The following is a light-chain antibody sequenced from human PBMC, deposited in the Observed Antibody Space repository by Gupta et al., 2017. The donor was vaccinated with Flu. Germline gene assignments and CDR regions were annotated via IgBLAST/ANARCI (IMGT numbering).Light chain of an antibody. CDR2: GAS. Sequence: TLSLSPGERATLSCRARQSVRNNYLDRYKQKPGQAPRLLIYGASSRVTGIPDRFSGSGYGTDFTLTISRREQEDFAVYYCQQNGSSPQITFGQGTQLEIK. CDR3: QQNGSSPQIT. CDR1: QSVRNNY. V-gene: IGKV3-20*01. J-gene: IGKJ5*01.